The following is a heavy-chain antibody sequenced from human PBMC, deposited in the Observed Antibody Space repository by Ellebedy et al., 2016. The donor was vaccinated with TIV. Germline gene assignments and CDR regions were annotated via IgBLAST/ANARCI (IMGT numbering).Heavy chain of an antibody. CDR1: GGTFSSYA. CDR3: AREEGDIVVVPAAPYYYYGMDV. D-gene: IGHD2-2*01. Sequence: SVKVSXKASGGTFSSYAISWVRQAPGQGLEWMGGIIPIFGTANYAQKFQGRVTITADESTSTAYMELSSLRSEDTAVYYCAREEGDIVVVPAAPYYYYGMDVWGQGTTVTVSS. V-gene: IGHV1-69*13. J-gene: IGHJ6*02. CDR2: IIPIFGTA.